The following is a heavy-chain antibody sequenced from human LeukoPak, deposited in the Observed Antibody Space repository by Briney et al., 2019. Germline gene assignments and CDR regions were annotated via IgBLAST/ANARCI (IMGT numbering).Heavy chain of an antibody. V-gene: IGHV3-7*01. CDR1: GFSLSNSW. J-gene: IGHJ4*02. D-gene: IGHD6-19*01. Sequence: PGGSLRLSCTASGFSLSNSWMSWVRQAPGTGLEWVANINQDGSEKHYVDSVKGRFTISRDNAENSLYLQMNTLRAGDTAVYYCARRNSGWYWDYWGQGTLVTVSS. CDR3: ARRNSGWYWDY. CDR2: INQDGSEK.